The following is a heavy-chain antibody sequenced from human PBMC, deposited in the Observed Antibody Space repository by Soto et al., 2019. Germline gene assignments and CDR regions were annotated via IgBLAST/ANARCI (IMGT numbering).Heavy chain of an antibody. V-gene: IGHV3-74*03. CDR2: INHDGSKT. J-gene: IGHJ4*02. CDR1: KFSFNNYW. Sequence: EEQLVESGGGLVKPGGSLRLSCAASKFSFNNYWMHWVRQVPGKGPAWVSRINHDGSKTEYADSVKGRFTISRDNTNNTLYLHMNSLRVEDTAMYYCVREPWGFSGSWYDYWGQGTLVTVSS. D-gene: IGHD6-13*01. CDR3: VREPWGFSGSWYDY.